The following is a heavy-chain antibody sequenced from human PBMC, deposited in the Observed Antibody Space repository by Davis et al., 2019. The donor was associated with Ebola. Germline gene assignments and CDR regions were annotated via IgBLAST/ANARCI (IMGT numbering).Heavy chain of an antibody. CDR3: ARTRAGRIEFFDY. Sequence: GSLRLSCAVYGGSFSGYYWSWIRQSPVKGLEWIGEINHSGSTNHNPSLKSRITMSVDTSKNQFSLKLGSVTAADTAVYYCARTRAGRIEFFDYWGQGTPVTVSS. CDR1: GGSFSGYY. V-gene: IGHV4-34*10. CDR2: INHSGST. D-gene: IGHD1-26*01. J-gene: IGHJ4*02.